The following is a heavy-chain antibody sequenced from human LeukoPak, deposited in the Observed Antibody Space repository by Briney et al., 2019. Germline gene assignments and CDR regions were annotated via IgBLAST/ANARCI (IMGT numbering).Heavy chain of an antibody. J-gene: IGHJ4*02. CDR1: GGSFSGYY. V-gene: IGHV4-34*01. Sequence: SETLPLTCAVYGGSFSGYYWSWIRQPPGKGLEWIGEINHSGSTNYNPSLKSRVTISVDTSKNQFSLKLSSVTAADTAVYYCARRITMVRGFNYWGQGTLVTVSS. CDR2: INHSGST. CDR3: ARRITMVRGFNY. D-gene: IGHD3-10*01.